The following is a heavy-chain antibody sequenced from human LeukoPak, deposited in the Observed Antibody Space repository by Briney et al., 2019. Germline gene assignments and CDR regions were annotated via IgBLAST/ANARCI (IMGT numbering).Heavy chain of an antibody. D-gene: IGHD2-8*01. CDR3: AKDLGVAGAEIFDY. J-gene: IGHJ4*02. CDR1: GFAFSTYS. V-gene: IGHV3-21*04. CDR2: VSRSSRFI. Sequence: PGGSLRLSCAASGFAFSTYSMNWVRQAPGKGLEWVSSVSRSSRFIFYADSVQGRFTISRDNSKSTLFLQMNSLRAEDTAIYYCAKDLGVAGAEIFDYWGQGTLVTVSS.